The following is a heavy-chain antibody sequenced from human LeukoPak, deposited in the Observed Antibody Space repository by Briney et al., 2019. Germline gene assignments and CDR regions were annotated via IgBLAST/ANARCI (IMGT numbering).Heavy chain of an antibody. Sequence: VASVKVSCKPSGYTFASYLITWGRHAPGQGLEWMGWVIPFIGATNSAQKFRGRVTLTTGTSTTTADMDLTNLRLEETAIYYCARAVDYYDKSGYYYPIDLWGQGTLVTVSS. CDR2: VIPFIGAT. J-gene: IGHJ5*02. CDR3: ARAVDYYDKSGYYYPIDL. D-gene: IGHD3-22*01. V-gene: IGHV1-18*01. CDR1: GYTFASYL.